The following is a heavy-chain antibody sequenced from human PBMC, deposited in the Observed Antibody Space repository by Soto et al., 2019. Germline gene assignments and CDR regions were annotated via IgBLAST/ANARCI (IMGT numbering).Heavy chain of an antibody. CDR3: AKDRGIIVKAGDAFDV. Sequence: EVQLMESGGGLVQPGGSLRLSCASSGFTLSMSAVNWVRQAPGKGLEWVSYISDSGDRTYYADSVKGRFTISRDRSKNTVSLQMDSLRAEDTAVYYCAKDRGIIVKAGDAFDVSGQGTKVTVSS. CDR2: ISDSGDRT. V-gene: IGHV3-23*01. D-gene: IGHD3-16*02. J-gene: IGHJ3*01. CDR1: GFTLSMSA.